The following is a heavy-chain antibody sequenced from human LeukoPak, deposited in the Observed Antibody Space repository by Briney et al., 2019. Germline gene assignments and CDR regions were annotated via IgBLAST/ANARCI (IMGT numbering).Heavy chain of an antibody. CDR1: GYTFTSYG. CDR3: ARLRSSLNWFDP. V-gene: IGHV1-18*04. D-gene: IGHD6-13*01. CDR2: ISAYNGNT. Sequence: ASVKVSCKASGYTFTSYGISWARQAPGQGLEWMGWISAYNGNTNYAQKLQGRVTMTTDTSTSTAYMELRSLRSDDTAVYYCARLRSSLNWFDPWGQGTLVTVSS. J-gene: IGHJ5*02.